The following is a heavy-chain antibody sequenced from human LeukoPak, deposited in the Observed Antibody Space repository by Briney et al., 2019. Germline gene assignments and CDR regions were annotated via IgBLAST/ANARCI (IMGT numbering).Heavy chain of an antibody. CDR2: ISAYNGNT. J-gene: IGHJ6*02. CDR1: GYTFTSYG. CDR3: ARHGAPVAITIFGVVPYYYGMDV. V-gene: IGHV1-18*01. Sequence: ASVKVSCKASGYTFTSYGISWVRQAPGQGLEWMGWISAYNGNTNYAQKLQGRVTMTTDTSTSTAYMELRSLRSDDTAVYYCARHGAPVAITIFGVVPYYYGMDVWGQGTTVTVSS. D-gene: IGHD3-3*01.